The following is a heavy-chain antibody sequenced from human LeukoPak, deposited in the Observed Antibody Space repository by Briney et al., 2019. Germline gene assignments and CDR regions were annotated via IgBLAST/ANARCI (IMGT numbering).Heavy chain of an antibody. CDR1: GFTFSSYE. CDR3: ARGMDYDILAGPPDY. V-gene: IGHV3-30*04. Sequence: GGSLRLSCAASGFTFSSYEMHWVRQAPDKGLERVALISYDGSNKEYADSVKGRFTISRDNSKNSLYLQMNSLRGEDTAVYYCARGMDYDILAGPPDYWGQGTLVTVSS. J-gene: IGHJ4*02. D-gene: IGHD3-9*01. CDR2: ISYDGSNK.